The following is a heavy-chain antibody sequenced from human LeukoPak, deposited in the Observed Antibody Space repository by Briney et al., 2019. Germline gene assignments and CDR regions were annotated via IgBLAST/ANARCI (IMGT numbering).Heavy chain of an antibody. CDR1: GDSIRSSSYY. CDR2: IYHSGST. CDR3: AAVAAAGLPGYYYYYMDV. J-gene: IGHJ6*03. Sequence: SETLSLTCTVSGDSIRSSSYYWGWIRQPPGKGLEWIGEIYHSGSTNYNPSLKSRVTISVDKSKNQFSLKLSSVTAADTAVYYCAAVAAAGLPGYYYYYMDVWGKGTTVTVSS. D-gene: IGHD6-13*01. V-gene: IGHV4-39*07.